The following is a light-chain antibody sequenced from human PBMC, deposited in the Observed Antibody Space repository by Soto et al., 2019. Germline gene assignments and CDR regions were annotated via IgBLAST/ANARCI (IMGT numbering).Light chain of an antibody. CDR1: QTIARR. Sequence: DIQMTQSPSSLSASVGDRVTITCRASQTIARRFNWYQQKPGKAPKLLIYGASSLKSGVPSGFSGSGSGTDFTLTITRLQPEDFATYYCQQGYNTPRTFGQGTKLEMK. V-gene: IGKV1-39*01. J-gene: IGKJ1*01. CDR2: GAS. CDR3: QQGYNTPRT.